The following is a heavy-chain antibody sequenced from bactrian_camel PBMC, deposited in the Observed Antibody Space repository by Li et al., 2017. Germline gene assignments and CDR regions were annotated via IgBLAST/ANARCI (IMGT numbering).Heavy chain of an antibody. Sequence: VQLVESGGGSVQAGGSLRLACEVTGFYYVTYCMAWFRQSPGKEREGVAGIDSDGLATYDDSAKGRFMISKDNDKNTVYLQMNSLKPEDTAVYHCAADRVGRPTRALGTGIAGCSLLVHEYAHWGQGTQVTVS. CDR3: AADRVGRPTRALGTGIAGCSLLVHEYAH. CDR2: IDSDGLAT. CDR1: GFYYVTYC. V-gene: IGHV3S6*01. D-gene: IGHD5*01. J-gene: IGHJ4*01.